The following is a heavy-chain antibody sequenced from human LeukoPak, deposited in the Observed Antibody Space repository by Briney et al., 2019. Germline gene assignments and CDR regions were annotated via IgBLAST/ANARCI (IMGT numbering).Heavy chain of an antibody. J-gene: IGHJ4*02. CDR2: ISGSGGIT. CDR1: GFTFSSYA. Sequence: PGGSLRLSCAASGFTFSSYAMSWVRQAPGKGLEWVSVISGSGGITYYADSVKGRFTISRDDSKNTLYLQMNSLRAEDTAVYYCAKVPPPAYYYGSGSRALGYWGQGTLVTVSS. CDR3: AKVPPPAYYYGSGSRALGY. V-gene: IGHV3-23*01. D-gene: IGHD3-10*01.